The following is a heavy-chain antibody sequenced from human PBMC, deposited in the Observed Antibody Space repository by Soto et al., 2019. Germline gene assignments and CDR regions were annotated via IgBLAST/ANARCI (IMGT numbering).Heavy chain of an antibody. CDR3: ARGRRCSGGSCYPSDNAFDI. CDR2: INPNSGGT. CDR1: GYTFTCYY. Sequence: ASVKVSCKASGYTFTCYYMHGVRQAPGQGLERMGWINPNSGGTNYAQKFQGWVTMTRDTSISTAYMELSRLRSDDTAVYYCARGRRCSGGSCYPSDNAFDIWGQRTMVTVSS. D-gene: IGHD2-15*01. V-gene: IGHV1-2*04. J-gene: IGHJ3*02.